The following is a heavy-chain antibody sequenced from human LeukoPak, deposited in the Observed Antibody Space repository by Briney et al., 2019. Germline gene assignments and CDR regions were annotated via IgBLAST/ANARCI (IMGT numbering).Heavy chain of an antibody. CDR1: GGSISSYY. CDR3: ARAQGSYYDSSGYYYSLPDAFDI. CDR2: IYYSGST. Sequence: SETLSLTCTVSGGSISSYYWSWIRQPPGKGLEWIGYIYYSGSTNYNPSLKSRVTISVDTSKNQFSLKLSSVTAADTAVYYCARAQGSYYDSSGYYYSLPDAFDIWGQGTKVTVSS. V-gene: IGHV4-59*01. J-gene: IGHJ3*02. D-gene: IGHD3-22*01.